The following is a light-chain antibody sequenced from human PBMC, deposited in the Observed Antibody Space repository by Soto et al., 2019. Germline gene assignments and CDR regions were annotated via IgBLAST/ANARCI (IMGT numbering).Light chain of an antibody. CDR3: QSYDRSLSGVI. V-gene: IGLV1-40*01. CDR1: SSNIGAGYD. J-gene: IGLJ2*01. Sequence: QSVLTQPPSVSGTLGQRVTISCTGTSSNIGAGYDVLWYQQLPGTAPKLLIHSNTNRPSGVPDRFSASKSGTSASLAITGLQAEDEADYHCQSYDRSLSGVIFGGGTKLTVL. CDR2: SNT.